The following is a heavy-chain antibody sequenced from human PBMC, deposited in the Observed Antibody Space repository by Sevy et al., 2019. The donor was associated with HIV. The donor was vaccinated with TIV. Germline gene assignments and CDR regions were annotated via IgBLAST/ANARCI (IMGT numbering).Heavy chain of an antibody. CDR1: GFTFSSYA. CDR2: ISSNGGST. CDR3: VSNLRFLEWMGAFDI. D-gene: IGHD3-3*01. Sequence: GGSLRLSRSASGFTFSSYAMHWVRQAPGKGLEYVSAISSNGGSTYYADSVKGRFTISRDNSKNTLYLQMSSLRAEDTAVYYCVSNLRFLEWMGAFDIWGQGTMVTVSS. V-gene: IGHV3-64D*06. J-gene: IGHJ3*02.